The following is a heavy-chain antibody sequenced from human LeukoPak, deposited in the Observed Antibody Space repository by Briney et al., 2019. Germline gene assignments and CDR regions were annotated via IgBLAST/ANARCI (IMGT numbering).Heavy chain of an antibody. V-gene: IGHV3-30-3*01. J-gene: IGHJ3*02. D-gene: IGHD3-3*01. CDR1: GFTFSSYA. Sequence: GGSLRLSCAASGFTFSSYAMHWVRQAPGKGLEWVAVISYDGSNKYYADSVKGRFTISRDNAKNSLYLQMNSLRAEDTAVYYCARCLGPDLGIFGVVTMGRAFDIWGQGTMVTVSS. CDR3: ARCLGPDLGIFGVVTMGRAFDI. CDR2: ISYDGSNK.